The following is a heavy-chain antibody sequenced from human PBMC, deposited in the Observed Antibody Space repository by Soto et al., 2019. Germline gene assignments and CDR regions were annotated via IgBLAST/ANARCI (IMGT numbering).Heavy chain of an antibody. V-gene: IGHV3-73*01. CDR1: GFNFSGSA. J-gene: IGHJ6*02. CDR3: NRGQGAPIGDYYDHGMDV. D-gene: IGHD2-2*02. Sequence: LRLSCAASGFNFSGSAIHWVRQASGKGLEWVGRIRSRANNYATSSAASVKGRFKFSRDDSKNTAYLQMSTLKTEDTAVYYCNRGQGAPIGDYYDHGMDVWGQGTTVTVSS. CDR2: IRSRANNYAT.